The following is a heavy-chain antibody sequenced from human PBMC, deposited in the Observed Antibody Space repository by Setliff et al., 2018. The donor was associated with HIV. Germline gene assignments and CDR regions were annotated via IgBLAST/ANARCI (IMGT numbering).Heavy chain of an antibody. D-gene: IGHD3-10*01. Sequence: PSETLSLTCTVSGGSISSGGYYWSWIRQHPGKGLEWIGYIYYSGSTYYNPSLKSRVTISVDTSKNQFSLKLSSVTAADTAVYYCARDQGNRFNMVRGVIHYVVADGFDIWGQGTMVTVSS. CDR3: ARDQGNRFNMVRGVIHYVVADGFDI. CDR1: GGSISSGGYY. J-gene: IGHJ3*02. CDR2: IYYSGST. V-gene: IGHV4-31*03.